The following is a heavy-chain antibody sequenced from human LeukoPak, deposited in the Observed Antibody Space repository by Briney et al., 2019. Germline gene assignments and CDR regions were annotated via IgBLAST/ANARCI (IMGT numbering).Heavy chain of an antibody. CDR3: ARDSPSGILDY. CDR2: ISWNSGSI. CDR1: GFTFDDYA. V-gene: IGHV3-9*01. Sequence: GRSLRLSCAASGFTFDDYAMHWVRQAPGKGLEWVSGISWNSGSIGYADSVKGRFTISRDNSKNTLYLQMNSLRAEDTAVYYCARDSPSGILDYWGQGTLVTVSS. J-gene: IGHJ4*02. D-gene: IGHD1-26*01.